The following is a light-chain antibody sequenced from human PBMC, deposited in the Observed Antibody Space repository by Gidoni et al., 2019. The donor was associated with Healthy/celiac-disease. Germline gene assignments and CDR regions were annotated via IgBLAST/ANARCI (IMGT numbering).Light chain of an antibody. J-gene: IGKJ1*01. CDR2: KAS. V-gene: IGKV1-5*03. CDR3: QQYNSYPWT. Sequence: DIQMTQSPSTLSASVGDRVTITCRASQSISSWLAWYQQNPGKAPKLLIYKASSLESGAPSRFSGSGSGTEFTLTSSSLQPDDCANYYRQQYNSYPWTFGQGTKVEIK. CDR1: QSISSW.